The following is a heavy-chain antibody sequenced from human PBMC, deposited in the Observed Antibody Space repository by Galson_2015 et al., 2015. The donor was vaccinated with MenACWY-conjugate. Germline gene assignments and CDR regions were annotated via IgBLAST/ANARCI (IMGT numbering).Heavy chain of an antibody. CDR1: GGSISSYY. V-gene: IGHV4-59*01. D-gene: IGHD6-13*01. CDR3: AREWYSRSLDY. J-gene: IGHJ4*02. CDR2: IYYSGST. Sequence: ETLSLTCTVSGGSISSYYWSWIRPPPGKGLEWIGYIYYSGSTNYNPSLKSRVTISVDTSKNQFSLKLSSVTAADTAVYYCAREWYSRSLDYWGQGTLVTVSS.